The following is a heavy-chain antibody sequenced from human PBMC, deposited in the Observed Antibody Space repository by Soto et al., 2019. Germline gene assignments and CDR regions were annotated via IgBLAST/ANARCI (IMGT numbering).Heavy chain of an antibody. CDR3: AIYVKLYCSSSSCLVAFDI. CDR1: GFTFSDYY. D-gene: IGHD2-2*01. J-gene: IGHJ3*02. Sequence: GGSLRLSCAASGFTFSDYYMSWIRQAPGKGLEWVSYISSSSSYTNYADSVKGRFTTSRDNAKNSLYLQMNSLRAEDTAVYYCAIYVKLYCSSSSCLVAFDIWGQGTMVTVSS. V-gene: IGHV3-11*06. CDR2: ISSSSSYT.